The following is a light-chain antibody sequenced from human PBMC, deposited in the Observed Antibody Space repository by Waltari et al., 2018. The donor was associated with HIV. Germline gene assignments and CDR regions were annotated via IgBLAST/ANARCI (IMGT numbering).Light chain of an antibody. J-gene: IGLJ3*02. CDR1: SSDVGNYNY. CDR3: TSYTSGATWV. V-gene: IGLV2-14*02. CDR2: DVN. Sequence: QSALTQPASVSGSPGQSITISCTGTSSDVGNYNYVSWFQHHPATDPKLIIFDVNKRPSGISSRFSGSKSGKTASLIISGLQPEDEADYFCTSYTSGATWVFGGGTRVTVL.